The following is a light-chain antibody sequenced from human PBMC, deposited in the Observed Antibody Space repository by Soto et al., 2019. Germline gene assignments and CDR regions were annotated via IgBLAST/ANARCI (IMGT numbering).Light chain of an antibody. V-gene: IGLV2-14*01. CDR1: SSDVGGHNF. J-gene: IGLJ1*01. CDR2: LVT. Sequence: QSALTQPASVSASPGQSITISCTGTSSDVGGHNFVSWYQHHPGKAPKLVIFLVTNRPSGVSNRFSGSKSGSTASLTISGLQAEDEADYHCISFTTTNTYVFGTGTKLTVL. CDR3: ISFTTTNTYV.